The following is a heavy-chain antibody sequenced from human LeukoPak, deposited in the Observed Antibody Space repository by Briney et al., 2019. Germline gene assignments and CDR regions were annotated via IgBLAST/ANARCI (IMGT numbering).Heavy chain of an antibody. V-gene: IGHV4-34*01. CDR3: AALSSGSGWYYFDY. D-gene: IGHD6-19*01. CDR1: GGSFSGYY. CDR2: INHSGST. J-gene: IGHJ4*02. Sequence: SETLSLTCAVYGGSFSGYYWSWIRQPPGKGLVWIGEINHSGSTNYNPSLKSRVTISVDTSKNQFSLKLSSVTAADTAVYYCAALSSGSGWYYFDYWGQGTLVTVSS.